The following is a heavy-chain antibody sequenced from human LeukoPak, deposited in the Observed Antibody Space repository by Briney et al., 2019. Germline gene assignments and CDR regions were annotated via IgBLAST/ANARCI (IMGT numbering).Heavy chain of an antibody. CDR1: GFTVSSNY. J-gene: IGHJ4*02. CDR2: IVGTGGNM. D-gene: IGHD2-2*01. V-gene: IGHV3-23*01. CDR3: AKGLTWGSTSCSD. Sequence: GGSLRLSCAASGFTVSSNYMSWVRQAPGKGLEWVSAIVGTGGNMYYADSVKGRFTISRDNFKSTLYLQMNSLRAEDTAVYYCAKGLTWGSTSCSDWGQGTLVTVSS.